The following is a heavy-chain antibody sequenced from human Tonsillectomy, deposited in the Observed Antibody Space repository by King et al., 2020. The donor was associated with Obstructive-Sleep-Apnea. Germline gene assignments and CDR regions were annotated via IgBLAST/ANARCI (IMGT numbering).Heavy chain of an antibody. D-gene: IGHD3-22*01. CDR2: ISYDGSNK. J-gene: IGHJ4*02. CDR3: ARETYYDSSGYYFDY. Sequence: QLVQSGGGVVQPGRSLRLSCAASGFTFSIYAMHWVRQAPGKGLEWLAVISYDGSNKYYADSVKGRFTISRDNSKNTLYLQMNSLRAEDTAVYYCARETYYDSSGYYFDYWGQGTLVTVSS. V-gene: IGHV3-30-3*01. CDR1: GFTFSIYA.